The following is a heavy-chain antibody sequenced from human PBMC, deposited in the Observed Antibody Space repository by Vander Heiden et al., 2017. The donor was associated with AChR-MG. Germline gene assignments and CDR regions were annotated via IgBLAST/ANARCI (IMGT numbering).Heavy chain of an antibody. D-gene: IGHD3-22*01. Sequence: QVQLQQWGAGLLTPSETLSLTCAVYGGSFSGYYWSWIRQPPGKGLEWIGEINHSGSTNYNPSLKSRVTISVDTSKNQFSLKLSSVTAADTAVYYCARGRPMIVVVITTEGGDYWGQGTLVTVSS. CDR2: INHSGST. CDR3: ARGRPMIVVVITTEGGDY. J-gene: IGHJ4*02. CDR1: GGSFSGYY. V-gene: IGHV4-34*01.